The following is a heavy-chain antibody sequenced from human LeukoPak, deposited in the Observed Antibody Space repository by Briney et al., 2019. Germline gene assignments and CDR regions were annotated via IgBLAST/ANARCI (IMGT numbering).Heavy chain of an antibody. CDR3: AKGGGSGSYYNPYYMDV. CDR2: ISGSGGST. V-gene: IGHV3-23*01. J-gene: IGHJ6*03. Sequence: GGSLRLSCAASGFTFSSYGMSWVRQAPGKGLEWVSAISGSGGSTYYADSVKGRFTISRDNSKNTLYLQMNSLRAEDTAVYYCAKGGGSGSYYNPYYMDVWGKGTTVTISS. CDR1: GFTFSSYG. D-gene: IGHD3-10*01.